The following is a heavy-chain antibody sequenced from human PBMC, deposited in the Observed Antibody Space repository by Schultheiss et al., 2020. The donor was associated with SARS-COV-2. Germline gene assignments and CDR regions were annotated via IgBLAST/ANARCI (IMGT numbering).Heavy chain of an antibody. J-gene: IGHJ5*02. V-gene: IGHV4-59*01. D-gene: IGHD3-3*01. CDR2: IYYSGNT. CDR1: GGSISSYY. CDR3: ARARSDYWSGYAGDWFDP. Sequence: SETLSLTCTVSGGSISSYYWSWIRQPPGKGLEWIGYIYYSGNTYYNPSLKSRVTISVDKSKNQFSLKLSSVTAADTAVYYCARARSDYWSGYAGDWFDPWGQGTLVTVSS.